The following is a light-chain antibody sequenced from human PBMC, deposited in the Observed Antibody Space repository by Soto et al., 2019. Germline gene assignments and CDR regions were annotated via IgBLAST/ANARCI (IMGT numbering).Light chain of an antibody. CDR2: EVS. CDR3: QVWDSSSDHWV. V-gene: IGLV2-14*01. J-gene: IGLJ3*02. CDR1: SSHAGGYNY. Sequence: QSALTQPASVSGSPGQSITISCTATSSHAGGYNYVSWYQQHPGKAPKLMIYEVSHRPSGVSNRFSGSKSGNTASLTISRVEAGDEADYYCQVWDSSSDHWVFGGGTKLTVL.